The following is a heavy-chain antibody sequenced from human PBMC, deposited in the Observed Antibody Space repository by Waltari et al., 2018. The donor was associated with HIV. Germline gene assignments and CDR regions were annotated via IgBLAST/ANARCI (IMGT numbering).Heavy chain of an antibody. V-gene: IGHV3-33*01. Sequence: QVQLVESGGGVVQPGTSLTLSCAVSGFTFSNFAIHWVRQSPAKGLGVFAVFWSDGVEISYADSVKGRFTISKDSSQKTLYLHLTSLRAEDTALYYCARGYSSSRWIPLYHWGRGTLVTVSS. CDR1: GFTFSNFA. CDR3: ARGYSSSRWIPLYH. D-gene: IGHD6-6*01. CDR2: FWSDGVEI. J-gene: IGHJ4*02.